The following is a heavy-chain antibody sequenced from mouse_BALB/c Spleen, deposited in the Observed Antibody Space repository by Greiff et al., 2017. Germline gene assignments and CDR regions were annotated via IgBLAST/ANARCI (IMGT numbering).Heavy chain of an antibody. CDR2: ISYSGST. CDR3: ARYGYGNPYAMDY. Sequence: EVKLVESGPSLVKPSQTLSLTCSVTGDSITSGYWNWIRKFPGNKLEYMGYISYSGSTYYNPSLKSRISITRDTSKNQYYLQLNSVTTEDTATYYCARYGYGNPYAMDYWGQGTSVTVSS. V-gene: IGHV3-8*02. CDR1: GDSITSGY. D-gene: IGHD2-1*01. J-gene: IGHJ4*01.